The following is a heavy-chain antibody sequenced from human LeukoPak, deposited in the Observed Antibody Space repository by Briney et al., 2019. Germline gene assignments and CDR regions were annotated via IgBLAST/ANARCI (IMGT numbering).Heavy chain of an antibody. CDR3: ARDPVAIPRNYFDY. CDR2: INPNSGGT. J-gene: IGHJ4*02. Sequence: GASVKVSCKASGYTFTGYYMHWVRQAPGQGLEWMGWINPNSGGTNYAQKFQGRVTMTRDTSISTAYMELSRLRSDDTAVYYCARDPVAIPRNYFDYWGQGTLVTVSS. CDR1: GYTFTGYY. V-gene: IGHV1-2*02. D-gene: IGHD2-21*01.